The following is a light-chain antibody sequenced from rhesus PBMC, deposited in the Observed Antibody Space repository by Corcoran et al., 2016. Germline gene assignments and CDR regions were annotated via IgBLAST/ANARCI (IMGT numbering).Light chain of an antibody. J-gene: IGKJ1*01. CDR3: QQSSNLWT. Sequence: ETVVTQSPATLSLSPGERATLSCSASQSVGSYLAWYQQKPGQAPRLLIYGASSRATGIPDSFSGSGSGTDCNLTISSLEPEDVGVYYCQQSSNLWTFGQGTKVEIK. V-gene: IGKV3-24*04. CDR2: GAS. CDR1: QSVGSY.